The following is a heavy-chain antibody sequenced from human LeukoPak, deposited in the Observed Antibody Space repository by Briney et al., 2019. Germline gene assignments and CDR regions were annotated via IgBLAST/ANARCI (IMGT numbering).Heavy chain of an antibody. CDR1: GFTFSSYG. V-gene: IGHV3-30*02. Sequence: GGSLRLSCAAPGFTFSSYGMHWVCQAPGKGLEWVAFIRYDGSNKYYADSVKGRFTISRDNSKNTLYLQMNSLRAEDTAIYYCAKQDTSMDYFDYWGRGTLVTVSS. CDR3: AKQDTSMDYFDY. CDR2: IRYDGSNK. J-gene: IGHJ4*02. D-gene: IGHD5-18*01.